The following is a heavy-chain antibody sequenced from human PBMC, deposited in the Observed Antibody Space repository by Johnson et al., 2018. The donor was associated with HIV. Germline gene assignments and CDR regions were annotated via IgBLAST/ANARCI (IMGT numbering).Heavy chain of an antibody. Sequence: QVQLVESGGGVVQPGTSLRLSCEASGLILSGYGLHWVRQAPGKGLEWVAVMWYDGSSKFSADSVKGRFTISRDNSKNTLYLQMNSLRAEDTAVYYCAKPMGGDDAFDIWGQGTTVTVSS. J-gene: IGHJ3*02. V-gene: IGHV3-33*06. CDR1: GLILSGYG. CDR2: MWYDGSSK. D-gene: IGHD3-16*01. CDR3: AKPMGGDDAFDI.